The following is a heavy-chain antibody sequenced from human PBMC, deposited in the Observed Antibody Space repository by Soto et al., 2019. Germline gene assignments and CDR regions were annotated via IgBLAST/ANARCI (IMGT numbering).Heavy chain of an antibody. V-gene: IGHV3-33*01. Sequence: QVQLVESGGGVVQPGRSLRLSCAASGFTFRNYGMHWVRQAPGKGLEWLAVIWYDGSKALYIDSVRGRFTVSRDNSKNTMTLQMNGRRGEDTAVYYCARDRNWGSGNWYLDLWGRGTLVSVSS. CDR1: GFTFRNYG. D-gene: IGHD3-10*01. CDR3: ARDRNWGSGNWYLDL. CDR2: IWYDGSKA. J-gene: IGHJ2*01.